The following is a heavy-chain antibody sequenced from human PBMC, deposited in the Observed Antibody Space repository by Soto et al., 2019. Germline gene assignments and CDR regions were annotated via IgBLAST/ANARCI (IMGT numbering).Heavy chain of an antibody. CDR2: FYYSGST. V-gene: IGHV4-39*01. J-gene: IGHJ6*03. CDR1: GGSISSSSYY. CDR3: ARSPFLITFGGVIVNSYYYYYMDV. D-gene: IGHD3-16*02. Sequence: SETLSLTCTVSGGSISSSSYYWGWIRQPPGKGLEWIGSFYYSGSTYYNPSLKSRVTISVDTSKNQFSLKLSSVTAADTAVYYCARSPFLITFGGVIVNSYYYYYMDVWGKGTTVTVSS.